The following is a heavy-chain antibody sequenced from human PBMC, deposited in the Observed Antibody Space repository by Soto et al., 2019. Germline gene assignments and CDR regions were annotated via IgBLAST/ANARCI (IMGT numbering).Heavy chain of an antibody. D-gene: IGHD2-21*02. CDR2: IYYSGST. J-gene: IGHJ6*02. CDR1: GGSISSGGYY. Sequence: QVQLQESGPGLVKPSQTLSLTCTVSGGSISSGGYYWSWIRQHPGKGLEWIGYIYYSGSTYYNPSLKSRVTISVDTSKTQSSRKLSSVTAADTAVYYCARVCGGDCHYGMDVWGQGTTVTVSS. CDR3: ARVCGGDCHYGMDV. V-gene: IGHV4-31*03.